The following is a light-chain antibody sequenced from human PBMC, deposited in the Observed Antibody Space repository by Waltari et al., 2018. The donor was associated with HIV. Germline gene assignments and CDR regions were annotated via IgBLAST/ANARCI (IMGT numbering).Light chain of an antibody. V-gene: IGLV2-8*01. Sequence: QSALTQPPSASGSPGQSVTISCTGTTSRVGAYNYVSWYQPHPGKAPKLMIYEVYKRPSAVPDRFSGSKSGNTASLTVSGLQAEDEADYYCSSYAGSNSFVVFGGGTKLTVL. CDR3: SSYAGSNSFVV. J-gene: IGLJ3*02. CDR1: TSRVGAYNY. CDR2: EVY.